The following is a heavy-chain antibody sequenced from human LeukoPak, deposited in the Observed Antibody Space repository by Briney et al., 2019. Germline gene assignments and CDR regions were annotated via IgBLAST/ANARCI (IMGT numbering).Heavy chain of an antibody. D-gene: IGHD5-18*01. Sequence: GGSLRLSCAASGFSVNNLYMSWVRQAPGKGLEWVSVIYSSDRTYYADSVKGRFTISRDTSKNTVYLQMNSLRPEETAVYYCARDGEYSYGYGFDYWGQGTLVTVS. J-gene: IGHJ4*02. CDR1: GFSVNNLY. V-gene: IGHV3-66*01. CDR3: ARDGEYSYGYGFDY. CDR2: IYSSDRT.